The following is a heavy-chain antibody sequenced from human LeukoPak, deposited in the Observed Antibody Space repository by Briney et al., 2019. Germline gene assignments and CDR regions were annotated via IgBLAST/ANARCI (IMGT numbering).Heavy chain of an antibody. CDR2: ISSSSSYI. D-gene: IGHD6-13*01. J-gene: IGHJ4*02. V-gene: IGHV3-21*01. Sequence: PGGSLRLSCAASGFTFSGYTMNWVRQAPGEGLEWVSSISSSSSYIYYADSVKGRFTISRDNAKNSLYLQMNSLRAEDTAVYYCARGGYGWDYWGQGTLVTVSS. CDR1: GFTFSGYT. CDR3: ARGGYGWDY.